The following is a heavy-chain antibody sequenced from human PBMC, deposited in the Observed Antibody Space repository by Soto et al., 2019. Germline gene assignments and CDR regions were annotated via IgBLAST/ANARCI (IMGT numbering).Heavy chain of an antibody. J-gene: IGHJ6*02. V-gene: IGHV1-3*04. CDR3: ARGQRSYLNSAMDV. D-gene: IGHD6-25*01. Sequence: ASVKVSCKASGYSFTNNAIHWVRQAPGQRPEWMGWIIIGNGYTKNSQKFQDRLSITRHMSAGMAYMELSSLRSEDTAVYYCARGQRSYLNSAMDVWGQGTTVTVS. CDR2: IIIGNGYT. CDR1: GYSFTNNA.